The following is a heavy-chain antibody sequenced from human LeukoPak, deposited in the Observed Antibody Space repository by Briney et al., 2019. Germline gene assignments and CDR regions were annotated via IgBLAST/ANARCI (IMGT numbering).Heavy chain of an antibody. CDR3: ARRTYSSGWSNFDY. CDR1: GGSVSSGSYY. Sequence: SETLSLTCTVYGGSVSSGSYYWSWIRQPPGKGLEWIGYIYYSGSTNYNPSLKSRVTISVDTSKNQFSLKLSSVTAADTAVYYCARRTYSSGWSNFDYWGQGTLVTVSS. V-gene: IGHV4-61*01. D-gene: IGHD6-19*01. J-gene: IGHJ4*02. CDR2: IYYSGST.